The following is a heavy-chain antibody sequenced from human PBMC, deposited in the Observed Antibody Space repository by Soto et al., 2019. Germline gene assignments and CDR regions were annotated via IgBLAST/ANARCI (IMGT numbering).Heavy chain of an antibody. CDR1: GDSVSSGRYF. CDR3: ASMTTGGWCDP. CDR2: IYYNGST. V-gene: IGHV4-61*01. Sequence: SETLSLTCSVSGDSVSSGRYFWSWIRQSPVKGLEWIGNIYYNGSTNLNPSLKSRVTMSLDTSKKQFSLKLSSVTAADTAVYYCASMTTGGWCDPWGQGTMGTISA. D-gene: IGHD4-4*01. J-gene: IGHJ5*02.